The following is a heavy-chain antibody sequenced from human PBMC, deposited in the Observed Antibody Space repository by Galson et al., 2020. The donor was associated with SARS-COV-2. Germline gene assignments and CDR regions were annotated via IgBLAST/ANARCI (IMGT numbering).Heavy chain of an antibody. CDR2: ISYDGSNK. Sequence: GGSLRLSCAASGFTFSSYAMHWVRQAPGKGLEWVAVISYDGSNKYYADSVKGRFTISRDNSKNTLYLQMNSLRAEDTAVYYCARGPSSGYYGTVDYWGQGTLVTVSS. D-gene: IGHD3-22*01. J-gene: IGHJ4*02. CDR1: GFTFSSYA. CDR3: ARGPSSGYYGTVDY. V-gene: IGHV3-30*04.